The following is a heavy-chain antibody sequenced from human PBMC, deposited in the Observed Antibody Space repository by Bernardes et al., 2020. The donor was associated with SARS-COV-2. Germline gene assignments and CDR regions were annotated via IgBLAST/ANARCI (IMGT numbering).Heavy chain of an antibody. CDR2: ISWNSGSI. V-gene: IGHV3-9*01. CDR3: AKDDYGGNPPY. CDR1: GFTFDDYA. D-gene: IGHD4-17*01. Sequence: GGSLRLSCAASGFTFDDYAMHWVRQAPGKGLEWVSGISWNSGSIGYADSVKGRFTISRDNAKNSLYLQMNSLRAEDTALYYCAKDDYGGNPPYWGQGTLVTVSS. J-gene: IGHJ4*02.